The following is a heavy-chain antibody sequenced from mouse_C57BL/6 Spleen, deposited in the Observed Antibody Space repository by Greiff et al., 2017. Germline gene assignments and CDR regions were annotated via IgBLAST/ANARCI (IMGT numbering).Heavy chain of an antibody. CDR3: ARYDYDERYCDY. D-gene: IGHD2-4*01. CDR2: INPNNGGT. CDR1: GYTFTDYN. V-gene: IGHV1-18*01. Sequence: EVQLQQSGPELVKPGASVKIPCKASGYTFTDYNMDWVKQSHGKSLEWIGDINPNNGGTIYNQKFKGKATLTVDKSSSTAYMELRSLTSEDTAVYYCARYDYDERYCDYWGQGTTLTVSS. J-gene: IGHJ2*01.